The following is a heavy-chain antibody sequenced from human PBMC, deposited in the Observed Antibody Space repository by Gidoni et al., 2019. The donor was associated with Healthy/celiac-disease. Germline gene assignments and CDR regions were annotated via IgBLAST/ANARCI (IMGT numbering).Heavy chain of an antibody. CDR3: ARSRGWYVAFDI. CDR2: IYSGGST. D-gene: IGHD6-19*01. V-gene: IGHV3-66*01. J-gene: IGHJ3*02. CDR1: GFTVSSNY. Sequence: EVQLVESGGGLVQPGGSLRLSCAASGFTVSSNYMSWVRQAPGKGLEWGSVIYSGGSTYYADSVKGRFTSSRDNSKNTLYLQMNSLRAEDTAVYYCARSRGWYVAFDIWGQGTMVTVSS.